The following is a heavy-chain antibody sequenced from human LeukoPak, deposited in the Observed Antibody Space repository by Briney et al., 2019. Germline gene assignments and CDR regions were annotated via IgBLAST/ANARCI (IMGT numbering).Heavy chain of an antibody. CDR2: VSDDGTRQ. CDR1: GFIFSSYG. J-gene: IGHJ6*02. D-gene: IGHD6-13*01. V-gene: IGHV3-30*03. CDR3: ARDRIAAAGIYYYYYYGMDV. Sequence: GRSLRLSCAASGFIFSSYGMYWVRQSPGKGLEWVAYVSDDGTRQYYADSVKGRLTISRDNSKNTLNLQMNSLRAKDTAVYYCARDRIAAAGIYYYYYYGMDVWGQGTTVTVSS.